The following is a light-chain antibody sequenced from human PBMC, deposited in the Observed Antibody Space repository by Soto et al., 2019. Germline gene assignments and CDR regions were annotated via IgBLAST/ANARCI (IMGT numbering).Light chain of an antibody. CDR2: EVS. V-gene: IGLV2-8*01. CDR1: SSDVGDYKY. J-gene: IGLJ2*01. Sequence: QPVLTQPPSASGSPGQSVTISCTGTSSDVGDYKYVSWYQQQPGKAPKLIIYEVSERPSGVPDRFSGSKSGNTASLTVSGLQAEDEAEYYCSSYAGSNNFRVFGGGTQLTVL. CDR3: SSYAGSNNFRV.